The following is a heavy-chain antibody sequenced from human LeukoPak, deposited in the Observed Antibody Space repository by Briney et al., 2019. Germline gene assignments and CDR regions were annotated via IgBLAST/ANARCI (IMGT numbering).Heavy chain of an antibody. CDR2: ISAYNGNT. D-gene: IGHD2-2*01. CDR3: ARVESDIVVVPAGGVPYNWFDP. J-gene: IGHJ5*02. Sequence: ASVKVSCKASGYTFTNYGINWVRQAPGQGLEWMGWISAYNGNTNYAQKLQGRVTMTTDTSTSTAYMELRSLRSDDTAVYYCARVESDIVVVPAGGVPYNWFDPWGQGTLVTVSS. V-gene: IGHV1-18*01. CDR1: GYTFTNYG.